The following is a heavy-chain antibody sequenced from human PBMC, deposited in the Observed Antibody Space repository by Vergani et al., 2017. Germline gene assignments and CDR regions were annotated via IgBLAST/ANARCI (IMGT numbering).Heavy chain of an antibody. CDR2: FDPEDGET. CDR3: ATATREHGPLYYYYYGMDV. V-gene: IGHV1-24*01. J-gene: IGHJ6*02. CDR1: GYTLTELS. D-gene: IGHD1-26*01. Sequence: QVQLVQSGAEVKKPGASVKVSCKVSGYTLTELSMHWVRQAPGKGLEWMGGFDPEDGETIYEQKFQGRVTMTEDTSTDTAYMELSSLRSEDTAVYYCATATREHGPLYYYYYGMDVWGQGITVTVSS.